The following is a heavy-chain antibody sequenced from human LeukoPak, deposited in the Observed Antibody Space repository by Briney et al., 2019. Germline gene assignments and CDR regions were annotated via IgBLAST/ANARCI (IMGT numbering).Heavy chain of an antibody. J-gene: IGHJ4*02. CDR3: RGWFGSLDS. CDR2: ISSSGTSI. CDR1: GFTFSSYA. Sequence: GGSLRLSCAASGFTFSSYAMSWVRQAPGRGLEWVSHISSSGTSIDYADSVKGRFTTSRDNAKNSLYLQMNSLTAEDTAIYYCRGWFGSLDSWGQGTLVTVSS. V-gene: IGHV3-48*03. D-gene: IGHD3-10*01.